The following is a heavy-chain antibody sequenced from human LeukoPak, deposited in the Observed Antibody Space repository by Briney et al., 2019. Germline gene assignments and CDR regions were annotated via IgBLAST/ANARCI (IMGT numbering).Heavy chain of an antibody. CDR2: INPNSGGT. V-gene: IGHV1-2*02. J-gene: IGHJ5*02. Sequence: GASVKVSCKTSGFTFSDHYMHWLRQAPGQGLEWMGWINPNSGGTNYAQKFQGRVTMTRDTSISTAYVELSRLRSDDTAVYYCARGVLAGYDSSGYRFYNLFDPWGQGTLVTVSS. CDR1: GFTFSDHY. D-gene: IGHD3-22*01. CDR3: ARGVLAGYDSSGYRFYNLFDP.